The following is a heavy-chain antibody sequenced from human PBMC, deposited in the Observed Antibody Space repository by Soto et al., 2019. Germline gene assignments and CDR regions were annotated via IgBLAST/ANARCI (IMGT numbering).Heavy chain of an antibody. CDR2: IIPLFGIT. J-gene: IGHJ4*02. CDR3: ATFYGGDCTTTTCYGDFDY. D-gene: IGHD2-2*01. Sequence: QVQLVQSGAEVTKPGSSVKVSCKASGGIFNRYSVSWVRQAPGQGLEWMGRIIPLFGITNYAQKFQGRVMITADKSKNTAYMEVHGLRSEDTALYYCATFYGGDCTTTTCYGDFDYWGQGTLVTVTS. CDR1: GGIFNRYS. V-gene: IGHV1-69*02.